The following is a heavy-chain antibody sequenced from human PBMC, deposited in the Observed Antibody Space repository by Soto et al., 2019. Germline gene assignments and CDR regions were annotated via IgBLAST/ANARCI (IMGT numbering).Heavy chain of an antibody. CDR1: GFTFSSYS. CDR2: ISSSSSTI. V-gene: IGHV3-48*02. J-gene: IGHJ3*02. D-gene: IGHD3-22*01. CDR3: ARDGANYYDSSGYYFSFRSRSDAFDI. Sequence: QSGGSLRLSCAASGFTFSSYSMNWVRQAPGKGLEWVSYISSSSSTIYYADSVKGRFTISRDNAKNSLYLQMNSLRDEDTAVYYCARDGANYYDSSGYYFSFRSRSDAFDIWGQGTMVTVSS.